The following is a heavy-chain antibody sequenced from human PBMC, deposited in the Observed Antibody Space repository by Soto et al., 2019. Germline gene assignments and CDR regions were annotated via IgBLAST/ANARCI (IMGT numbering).Heavy chain of an antibody. V-gene: IGHV3-30-3*01. CDR2: ISYDGSNK. D-gene: IGHD3-3*01. CDR3: AREAYYDFWNEVNYYYYGMDV. J-gene: IGHJ6*02. CDR1: GFTFSSYA. Sequence: GGSLRLSCAASGFTFSSYAMHWVRQAPGKGLEWVAVISYDGSNKYYADSVKGRFTISRDNSKNTLYLQMNSLRAEDTAVYYCAREAYYDFWNEVNYYYYGMDVWGQGTTVTVSS.